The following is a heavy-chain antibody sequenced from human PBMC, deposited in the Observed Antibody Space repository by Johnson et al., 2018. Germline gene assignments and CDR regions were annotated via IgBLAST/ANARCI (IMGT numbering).Heavy chain of an antibody. V-gene: IGHV5-51*01. Sequence: EVQLVESGVEVKKSGESLKISCKASGYRLTEYWIAWVRQMPGKGLEWMGTIYTGDSNTLYSPPFQGQVTISADRSINTAYLQWSSLEASDTAMYYCARRRFYLDNSGPDTFDIWGQGTMVTASS. CDR3: ARRRFYLDNSGPDTFDI. CDR2: IYTGDSNT. J-gene: IGHJ3*02. CDR1: GYRLTEYW. D-gene: IGHD3-22*01.